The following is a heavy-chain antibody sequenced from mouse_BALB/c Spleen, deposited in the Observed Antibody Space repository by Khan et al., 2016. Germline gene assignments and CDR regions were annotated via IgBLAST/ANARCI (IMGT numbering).Heavy chain of an antibody. V-gene: IGHV9-3-1*01. CDR1: VYTFTNYG. Sequence: QIQLVQSGPELKKPGETVKISCTASVYTFTNYGMNWVKQAPGKGLKWMGWINTYTGEPTYADDFKGRFAFSLETSASTAYLQINNLKNEDTATXFCARRHYGSSYDAWFAYWGQGTLVTVSA. D-gene: IGHD1-1*01. J-gene: IGHJ3*01. CDR3: ARRHYGSSYDAWFAY. CDR2: INTYTGEP.